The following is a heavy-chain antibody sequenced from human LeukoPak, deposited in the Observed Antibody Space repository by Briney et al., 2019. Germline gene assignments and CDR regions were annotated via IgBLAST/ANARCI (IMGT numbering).Heavy chain of an antibody. D-gene: IGHD4-17*01. J-gene: IGHJ6*02. Sequence: SVKVSCKASGYTFTSYAMHWVRQAPGQRLEWIGWIVVGSGNTNYAQKFQERVTITKDTSTSTAYMELTSLRSEDTAVYYCAATLTVTTGSAYYGMDVWGQGTTVTVSS. CDR2: IVVGSGNT. V-gene: IGHV1-58*02. CDR3: AATLTVTTGSAYYGMDV. CDR1: GYTFTSYA.